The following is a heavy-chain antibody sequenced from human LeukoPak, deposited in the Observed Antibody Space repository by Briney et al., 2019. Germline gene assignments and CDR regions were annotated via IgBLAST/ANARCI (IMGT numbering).Heavy chain of an antibody. V-gene: IGHV3-23*01. CDR1: GFTFISYA. J-gene: IGHJ4*02. Sequence: GGSLRLSCAASGFTFISYAMSWVRQAPGKGLEWVSAISGSGGSTYYADSVKGRFTITRDNSKNTQYLQMNSLRAEDTAAYYCAKDPSAKPWRWGQGTLVTVSS. CDR3: AKDPSAKPWR. CDR2: ISGSGGST. D-gene: IGHD3-3*01.